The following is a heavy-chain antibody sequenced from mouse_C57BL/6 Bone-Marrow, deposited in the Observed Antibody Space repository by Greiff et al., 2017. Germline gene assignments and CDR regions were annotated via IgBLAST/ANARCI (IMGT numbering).Heavy chain of an antibody. Sequence: EVKLMESGEGLVKPGGSLKLSCAASGFTFSSYAMSWVRQTPEKRLEWVAYISSGGDYIYYADTVKGRFTISRDNARHTLYLQMSSLKSEDTAMYYSVTTVVDYAMDYWGQGTSVTVSS. CDR2: ISSGGDYI. CDR1: GFTFSSYA. V-gene: IGHV5-9-1*02. J-gene: IGHJ4*01. D-gene: IGHD1-1*01. CDR3: VTTVVDYAMDY.